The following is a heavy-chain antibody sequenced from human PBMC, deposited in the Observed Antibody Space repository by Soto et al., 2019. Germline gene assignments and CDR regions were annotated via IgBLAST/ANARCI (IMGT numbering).Heavy chain of an antibody. J-gene: IGHJ4*02. CDR1: GDSSSYYS. Sequence: SETLSLTCTVSGDSSSYYSWSWIRQAPGKGLEWIGYIYYTGSTNYNLSLRSRVTISADTSKNQFSLNLRSVTAADTAVYYCAKLVRDDVRRSDLDHWGQGTLVTVSS. V-gene: IGHV4-59*01. CDR3: AKLVRDDVRRSDLDH. CDR2: IYYTGST. D-gene: IGHD3-10*02.